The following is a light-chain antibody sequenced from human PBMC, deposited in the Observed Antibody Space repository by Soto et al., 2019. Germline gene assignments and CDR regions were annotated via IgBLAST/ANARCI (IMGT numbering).Light chain of an antibody. CDR2: DAS. V-gene: IGKV1-33*01. J-gene: IGKJ4*01. Sequence: DIQMTQSPSSLSASVGDRVTITCQASQDISNYLNWYQQKPGKAPKLLIYDASNFETGVPSRFSGTGSGTDFAFTISSLQPEDIATYYSQQYDNLPLTFGGGTKVDIK. CDR1: QDISNY. CDR3: QQYDNLPLT.